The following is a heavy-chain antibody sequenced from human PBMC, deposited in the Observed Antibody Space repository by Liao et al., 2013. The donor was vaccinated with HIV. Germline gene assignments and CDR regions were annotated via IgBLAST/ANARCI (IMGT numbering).Heavy chain of an antibody. CDR2: VYSSGS. CDR1: GGSISSYY. CDR3: ARSVPAAHFEY. D-gene: IGHD2-2*01. J-gene: IGHJ4*02. V-gene: IGHV4-4*07. Sequence: QVQLQESGPGLVKPSETLSLTCTVSGGSISSYYWSWIRQPAGKGLEWIGRVYSSGSIYNPSLKSRVTISVDTSKNQFSLKVSSVTAADTAVYYCARSVPAAHFEYWGQGALVTVSS.